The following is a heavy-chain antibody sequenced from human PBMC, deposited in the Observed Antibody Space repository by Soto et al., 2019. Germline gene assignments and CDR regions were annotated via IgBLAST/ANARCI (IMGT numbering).Heavy chain of an antibody. CDR1: GDSVSSNGAC. Sequence: TLSLTCVISGDSVSSNGACWNWIRQSPSRGLQWLGRIYYRSKWFHDYAASVESRMAINPDTSRNQFSLQLNYVTPEDTAVYYCARVHCSAGTCLDGLDFWGQGTTVTVSS. CDR2: IYYRSKWFH. J-gene: IGHJ6*02. CDR3: ARVHCSAGTCLDGLDF. D-gene: IGHD2-15*01. V-gene: IGHV6-1*01.